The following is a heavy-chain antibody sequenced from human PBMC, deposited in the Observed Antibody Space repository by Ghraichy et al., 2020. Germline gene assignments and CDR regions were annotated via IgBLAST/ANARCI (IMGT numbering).Heavy chain of an antibody. CDR2: ISGSGGST. V-gene: IGHV3-23*01. D-gene: IGHD1-26*01. J-gene: IGHJ5*02. Sequence: GGSLRLSCAASGFTFSSYAMSWVRQAPGKGLEWVSSISGSGGSTSSADSVKGRFTISRDNSKNSLYLQMNSLRAEDTALYYCAKGGTTGSLINWFDPWDQGTLVTVSS. CDR1: GFTFSSYA. CDR3: AKGGTTGSLINWFDP.